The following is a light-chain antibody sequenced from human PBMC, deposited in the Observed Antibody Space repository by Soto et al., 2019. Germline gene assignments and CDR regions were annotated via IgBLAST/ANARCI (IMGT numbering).Light chain of an antibody. CDR2: SAS. CDR1: QSLGGDY. J-gene: IGKJ5*01. Sequence: EIVLAQSPGTLSLSPGERATLSCRASQSLGGDYLAWLQQKPGQGPRLLISSASIRATGIPDRFSGSGSGTDFTLTISRLEPEDVVVYYCQQNGSLPITFGQGTRLEIK. CDR3: QQNGSLPIT. V-gene: IGKV3-20*01.